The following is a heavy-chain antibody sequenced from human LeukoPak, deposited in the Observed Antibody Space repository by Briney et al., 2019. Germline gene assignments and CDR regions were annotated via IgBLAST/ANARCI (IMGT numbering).Heavy chain of an antibody. Sequence: SETLSLTCAVYGGSFSGYYWSWIRQPPGKGLEWIGEINHSGSTNYNPSLKSRVTISVDTSKNQFSLKLSSVTAADTAVYYCAREKPSFIPPDFVVVPGGPPTGSAPGGKEPLVTVSS. J-gene: IGHJ5*02. D-gene: IGHD2-2*01. CDR1: GGSFSGYY. CDR3: AREKPSFIPPDFVVVPGGPPTGSAP. CDR2: INHSGST. V-gene: IGHV4-34*01.